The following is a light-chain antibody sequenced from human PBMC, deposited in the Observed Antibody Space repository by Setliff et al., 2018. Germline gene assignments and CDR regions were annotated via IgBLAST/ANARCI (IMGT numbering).Light chain of an antibody. CDR3: SSYTSRSQG. J-gene: IGLJ1*01. CDR1: SNDIGYYNF. V-gene: IGLV2-14*01. Sequence: QSALTQPASVSGSPGQSITISCTGTSNDIGYYNFVSWYQQHTGKAPKLMIYEVGNRPSGVSNRFSGSKSGNTASLTISGLQAEDEADYYCSSYTSRSQGFGTGTKGTV. CDR2: EVG.